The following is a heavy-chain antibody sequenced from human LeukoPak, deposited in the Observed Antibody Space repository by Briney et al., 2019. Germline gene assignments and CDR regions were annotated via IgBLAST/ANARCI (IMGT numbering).Heavy chain of an antibody. Sequence: PGGSLRLSCAASGFPFSNYWMSWVRQAPGKGLEWVANMKEDGGEINYVDSVKGRFTISRDNAKNSLYLHMNSLRAEDTAVYYCASVTTVVPFDYWGQGTLVTVSS. CDR2: MKEDGGEI. D-gene: IGHD4-23*01. CDR1: GFPFSNYW. CDR3: ASVTTVVPFDY. J-gene: IGHJ4*02. V-gene: IGHV3-7*01.